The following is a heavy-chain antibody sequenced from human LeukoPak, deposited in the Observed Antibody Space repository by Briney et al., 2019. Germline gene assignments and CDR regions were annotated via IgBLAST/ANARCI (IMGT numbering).Heavy chain of an antibody. CDR1: GYTFSSHY. V-gene: IGHV1-46*01. Sequence: ASVKVSCKSSGYTFSSHYIHWVRQAPGQGLEWMGIINPSDGSTSYSQKFQGRVSMTRDLSTSTVYMEVISLRPDDTALYSCARGGSAISYYYYYMDVWSKGTTVTVSS. J-gene: IGHJ6*03. D-gene: IGHD6-19*01. CDR2: INPSDGST. CDR3: ARGGSAISYYYYYMDV.